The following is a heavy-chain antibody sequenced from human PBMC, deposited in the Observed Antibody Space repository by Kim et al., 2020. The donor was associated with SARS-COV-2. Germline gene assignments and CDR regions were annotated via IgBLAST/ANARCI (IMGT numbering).Heavy chain of an antibody. Sequence: GESLKISCKGSGYSFTSYWIGWVRQMPGKGLEWMGIIYPGDSDTRYSPSFQGQVTISADKSISTAYLQWSSLKASDTAMYYCARRADYYGSGSYYWSHYYGMDVWGQGTTVTVSS. J-gene: IGHJ6*02. CDR3: ARRADYYGSGSYYWSHYYGMDV. D-gene: IGHD3-10*01. CDR1: GYSFTSYW. CDR2: IYPGDSDT. V-gene: IGHV5-51*01.